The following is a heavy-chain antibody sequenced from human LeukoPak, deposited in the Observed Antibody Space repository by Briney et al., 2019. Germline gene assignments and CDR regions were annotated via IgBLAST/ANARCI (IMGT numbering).Heavy chain of an antibody. V-gene: IGHV3-7*01. Sequence: GGSLRLSCAASGFTLSSYWMSWVRQAPGKGLEWVANINEDGSDKYYADSMKGRFTISRDNTKNSLYLQVNNLRAEDTAVYYCARDEPGYGEFMLYWGQGTLVTVSS. J-gene: IGHJ4*02. CDR3: ARDEPGYGEFMLY. CDR1: GFTLSSYW. CDR2: INEDGSDK. D-gene: IGHD3-10*01.